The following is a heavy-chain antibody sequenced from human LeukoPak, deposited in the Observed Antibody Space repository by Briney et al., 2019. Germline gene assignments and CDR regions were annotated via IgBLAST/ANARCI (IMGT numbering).Heavy chain of an antibody. CDR2: IYYSGST. Sequence: SETLSLTCTVSGGSISSSSYYWGWIRQPPGKGLEWIGSIYYSGSTYCNPSLKSRVTISVDTSKNQFSLKLSSVTAADTAVYYCARTRYYYNSRSYGAPYYFDYWGQGTLVTVSS. CDR3: ARTRYYYNSRSYGAPYYFDY. D-gene: IGHD3-10*01. CDR1: GGSISSSSYY. J-gene: IGHJ4*02. V-gene: IGHV4-39*01.